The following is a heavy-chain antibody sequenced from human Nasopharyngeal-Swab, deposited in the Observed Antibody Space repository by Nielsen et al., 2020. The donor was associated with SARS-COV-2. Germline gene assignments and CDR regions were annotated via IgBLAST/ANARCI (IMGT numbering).Heavy chain of an antibody. V-gene: IGHV4-59*13. CDR3: ASGTRDFWSGYDHYFDY. CDR1: GGSIRSYY. Sequence: SETLSLACTVSGGSIRSYYWSWIRQPPGKGLEWIGYIYYSGSTTYNPALKSRVTISVDTSKNHFSLKLSSVTAADTAVYYCASGTRDFWSGYDHYFDYWGQGTLVTVSS. J-gene: IGHJ4*02. D-gene: IGHD3-3*01. CDR2: IYYSGST.